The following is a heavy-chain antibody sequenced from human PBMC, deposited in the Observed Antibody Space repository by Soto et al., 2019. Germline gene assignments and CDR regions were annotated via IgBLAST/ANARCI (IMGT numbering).Heavy chain of an antibody. J-gene: IGHJ6*02. D-gene: IGHD3-10*01. V-gene: IGHV4-31*03. Sequence: SETLSLTCTVSDGSISSGGYYWSWIRQHPGKGQEWIGYIYYSGSTYYNPSLKSRVTISVDTSKNQFSLKLSSVTAADTAVYYCARDRRYYGSGSYYYYGMDVCGQGTTVTVSS. CDR1: DGSISSGGYY. CDR2: IYYSGST. CDR3: ARDRRYYGSGSYYYYGMDV.